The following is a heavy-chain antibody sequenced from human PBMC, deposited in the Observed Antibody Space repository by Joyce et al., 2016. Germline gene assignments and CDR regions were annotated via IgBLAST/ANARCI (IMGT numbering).Heavy chain of an antibody. Sequence: QVKLVESGGGVVQPGRSLRLSCAASGFTFSGHSMHWVRQAPGEGLDWVAIISYDGKNTYYGDSMKGRFTISRDNSKNTVYLQVDSLRTEDTAVYYCARDGPKTTWDPGYYFDFWGQGTLVTVSS. CDR3: ARDGPKTTWDPGYYFDF. D-gene: IGHD1-14*01. J-gene: IGHJ4*02. V-gene: IGHV3-30*04. CDR1: GFTFSGHS. CDR2: ISYDGKNT.